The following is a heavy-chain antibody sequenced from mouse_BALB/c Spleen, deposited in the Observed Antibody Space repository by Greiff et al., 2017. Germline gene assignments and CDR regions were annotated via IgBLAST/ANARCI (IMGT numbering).Heavy chain of an antibody. J-gene: IGHJ4*01. V-gene: IGHV1-82*01. Sequence: VQLQQSGPELVKPGASVKISCKASGYAFSSSWMNWVKQRPGQGLEWIGRIYPGDGDTNYNGKFKGKATLTADKSSSTAYMQLSSLTSVDSAVYFCARPTGYAMDYWGQGTSVTVSS. CDR3: ARPTGYAMDY. CDR1: GYAFSSSW. D-gene: IGHD4-1*02. CDR2: IYPGDGDT.